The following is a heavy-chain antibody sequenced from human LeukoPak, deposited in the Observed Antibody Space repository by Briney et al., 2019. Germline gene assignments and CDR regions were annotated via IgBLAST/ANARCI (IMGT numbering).Heavy chain of an antibody. J-gene: IGHJ4*02. CDR2: ISYDGSNK. Sequence: GGSLRLSCAASGFTFSSYAMHWVRQAPGKGLEWVAVISYDGSNKYYADSVKGRFTISRDNSKNTLYLQMNSLRAEDTAVYYCAKNPTYYDSSGYYVIWGQGTLVTVSS. CDR1: GFTFSSYA. V-gene: IGHV3-30-3*02. CDR3: AKNPTYYDSSGYYVI. D-gene: IGHD3-22*01.